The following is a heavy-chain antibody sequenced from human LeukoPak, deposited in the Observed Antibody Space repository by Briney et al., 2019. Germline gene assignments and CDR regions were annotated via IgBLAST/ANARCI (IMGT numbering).Heavy chain of an antibody. Sequence: SETLSLTCTVSGGSISSYYWSWIRQPPGKGLEWIGYIYYSGSTSYNPSLKSRVTISLDTSKNQFSLKLSSVTAADTAVYFCARDDSGSSGTSWFDTWGQGTLVTVSS. D-gene: IGHD1-26*01. CDR2: IYYSGST. V-gene: IGHV4-59*01. J-gene: IGHJ5*02. CDR3: ARDDSGSSGTSWFDT. CDR1: GGSISSYY.